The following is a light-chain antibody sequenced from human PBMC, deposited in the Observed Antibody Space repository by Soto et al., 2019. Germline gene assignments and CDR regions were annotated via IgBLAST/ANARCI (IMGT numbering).Light chain of an antibody. CDR3: QSYDSSLSGSEV. J-gene: IGLJ1*01. CDR1: SGNIASSS. CDR2: EDS. V-gene: IGLV6-57*04. Sequence: NFMLTQPHSVSESPGKTVTISCTRSSGNIASSSVQWYQQRPGSAPTTVIYEDSQRPSGVPDRFSGSIDTSSNSASLTISGLKTEDEADYYCQSYDSSLSGSEVFGTGTKLTVL.